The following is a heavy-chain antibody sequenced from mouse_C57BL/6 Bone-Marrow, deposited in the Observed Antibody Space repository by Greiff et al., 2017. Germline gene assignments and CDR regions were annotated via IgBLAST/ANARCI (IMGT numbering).Heavy chain of an antibody. CDR2: IYPRDGST. CDR3: ARDYGSSYWYFDV. Sequence: VKLQESGPELVKPGASVKLSCKASGYTFTSYDINWVKQRPGQGLEWIGWIYPRDGSTKYTEKFKGKATLTVDTSSSTEYMELHSLTSEDAAVYFCARDYGSSYWYFDVWGTGTTVTVSS. V-gene: IGHV1-85*01. J-gene: IGHJ1*03. D-gene: IGHD1-1*01. CDR1: GYTFTSYD.